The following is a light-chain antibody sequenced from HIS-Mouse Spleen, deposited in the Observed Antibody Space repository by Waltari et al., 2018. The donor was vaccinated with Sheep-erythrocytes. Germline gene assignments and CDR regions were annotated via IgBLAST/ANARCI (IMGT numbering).Light chain of an antibody. J-gene: IGLJ1*01. V-gene: IGLV2-11*01. CDR2: DVS. Sequence: QSALTQPRSVSGSPGQSVTISCTGTSRDVRGYNYVSWYQQHPGKAPKPMIYDVSKRPSGVPDRFSGSKSGNTASLTISGLQAEDEADYYCCSYAGSYNHVFATGTKVTVL. CDR3: CSYAGSYNHV. CDR1: SRDVRGYNY.